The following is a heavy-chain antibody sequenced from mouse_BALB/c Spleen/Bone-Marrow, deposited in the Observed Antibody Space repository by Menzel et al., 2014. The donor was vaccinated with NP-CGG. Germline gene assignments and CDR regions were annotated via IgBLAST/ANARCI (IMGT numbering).Heavy chain of an antibody. J-gene: IGHJ4*01. Sequence: KASGYTFTDYYINWVKQKPGQGLEWIGWIYPGSGTTKYNEKFKGKATLTVDTSSSTAYMQLSSLTSEDTAVYFCARDHGYVDVMDCWGQGTSVTVSS. D-gene: IGHD1-2*01. CDR1: GYTFTDYY. CDR2: IYPGSGTT. CDR3: ARDHGYVDVMDC. V-gene: IGHV1-84*02.